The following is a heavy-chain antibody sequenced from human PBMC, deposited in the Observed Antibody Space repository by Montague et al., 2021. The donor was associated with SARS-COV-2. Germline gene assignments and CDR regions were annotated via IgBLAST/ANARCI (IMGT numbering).Heavy chain of an antibody. V-gene: IGHV4-34*01. CDR1: GGSFSGYY. D-gene: IGHD3-22*01. Sequence: SETLSLTCAVYGGSFSGYYWSWIRQPPGKGLEWIGEINHSGSTNYNPSLKSRVAISVDTSKNQFSLKLSSVTAADTAVYYCARQEYYYDSSGYGRMDRFDPWGQGTPVTVSS. CDR2: INHSGST. CDR3: ARQEYYYDSSGYGRMDRFDP. J-gene: IGHJ5*02.